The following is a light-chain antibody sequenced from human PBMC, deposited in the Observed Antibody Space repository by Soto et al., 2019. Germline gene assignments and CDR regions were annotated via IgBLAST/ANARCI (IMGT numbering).Light chain of an antibody. CDR3: MQALHSPYT. J-gene: IGKJ2*01. Sequence: DIVMTQSPLSLPVTPGEPASSSCRSSQSRLHSNGYNYLDWYLQKPGQSPQLLFYLGSNRDSVVPARFSGRGLGTDLTLKIRRVESEDVGIYYFMQALHSPYTVVQRTQLEIK. CDR2: LGS. CDR1: QSRLHSNGYNY. V-gene: IGKV2-28*01.